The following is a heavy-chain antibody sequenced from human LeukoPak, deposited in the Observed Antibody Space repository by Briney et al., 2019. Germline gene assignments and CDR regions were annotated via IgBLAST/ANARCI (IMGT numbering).Heavy chain of an antibody. D-gene: IGHD3-16*01. CDR3: ARDRGAMGFDY. Sequence: GGSPRLSCAASGFTFSDYYMSWIRQAPGKGLECVSSISSSGSTIYYADSVKGRFTISRDNAKNSLYLQMNSLRAEDTAVYYCARDRGAMGFDYWGQGTLVTVSS. CDR1: GFTFSDYY. J-gene: IGHJ4*02. CDR2: ISSSGSTI. V-gene: IGHV3-11*04.